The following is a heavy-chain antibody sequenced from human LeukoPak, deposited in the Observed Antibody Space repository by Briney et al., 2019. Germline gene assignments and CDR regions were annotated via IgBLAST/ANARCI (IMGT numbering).Heavy chain of an antibody. Sequence: PGGSLRLSCAASGFTFSSYAMSWVRQAPGKGLEWVSAISGSGGSTYYADSVKGRFTISRDNSKNTLYLQMNSLRAEDTAVYYCAKVREGYCSGGSCYPGAFDIWGQGTMVTVSS. V-gene: IGHV3-23*01. CDR2: ISGSGGST. CDR1: GFTFSSYA. J-gene: IGHJ3*02. D-gene: IGHD2-15*01. CDR3: AKVREGYCSGGSCYPGAFDI.